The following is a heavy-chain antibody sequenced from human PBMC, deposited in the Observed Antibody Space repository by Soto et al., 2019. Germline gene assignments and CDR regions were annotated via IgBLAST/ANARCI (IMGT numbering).Heavy chain of an antibody. Sequence: ASVKVSCKASGYTFTSYYMHWVRQAPGQGLEWMGIINPSGGSTSYAQKFQGRVTMTRDTSTSTVYMELSSLRSEDTAVYYCARGYRIPPYGGFGELLYFDYWGQGTLVTVSS. D-gene: IGHD3-10*01. J-gene: IGHJ4*02. CDR1: GYTFTSYY. V-gene: IGHV1-46*03. CDR3: ARGYRIPPYGGFGELLYFDY. CDR2: INPSGGST.